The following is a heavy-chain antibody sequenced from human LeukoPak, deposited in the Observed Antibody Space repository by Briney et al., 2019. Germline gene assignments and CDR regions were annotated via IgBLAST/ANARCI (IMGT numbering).Heavy chain of an antibody. CDR3: ARDSSSSSLGY. D-gene: IGHD6-13*01. CDR1: GDSIRSSSYH. CDR2: IYYSGST. J-gene: IGHJ4*02. Sequence: SETLSLTCTVSGDSIRSSSYHWGWIRQPPGKGLEWIGSIYYSGSTYNNRSLKRRLTISVDTSKNQFSLKLSSVTAADTAVYYCARDSSSSSLGYWGQGTLVTVSS. V-gene: IGHV4-39*07.